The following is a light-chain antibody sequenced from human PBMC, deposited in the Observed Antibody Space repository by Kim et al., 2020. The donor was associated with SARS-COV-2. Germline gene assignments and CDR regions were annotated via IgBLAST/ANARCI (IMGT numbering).Light chain of an antibody. CDR2: QDS. CDR3: QAWDSSTAVV. CDR1: KLGDKY. J-gene: IGLJ2*01. Sequence: SYELTQPPSVSVSPGQTASITCSGDKLGDKYACWYQQKPGQSPVLVIYQDSKRPSGIPERFSGSNSGNTATLTISGTQAMDEADYYCQAWDSSTAVVFGEGTKLTVL. V-gene: IGLV3-1*01.